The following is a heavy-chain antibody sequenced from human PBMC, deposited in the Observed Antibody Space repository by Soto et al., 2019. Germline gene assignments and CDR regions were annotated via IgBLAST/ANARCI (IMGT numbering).Heavy chain of an antibody. CDR2: ISAYNGDT. J-gene: IGHJ4*02. V-gene: IGHV1-18*01. CDR1: GYTFTRYS. CDR3: ARDHAGSGCFRFDY. D-gene: IGHD6-19*01. Sequence: QVQLVQSGAEVKKPGASVKVSCKTSGYTFTRYSISWVRQAPGQGLEWMGWISAYNGDTNYAQKLQGRVTMTTDTSTSTAYMELRSLRSDDTAMYYCARDHAGSGCFRFDYWGQGTLVTVSS.